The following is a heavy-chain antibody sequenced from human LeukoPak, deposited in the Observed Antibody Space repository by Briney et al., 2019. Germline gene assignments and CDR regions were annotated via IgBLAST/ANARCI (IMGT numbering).Heavy chain of an antibody. J-gene: IGHJ6*03. CDR1: GYTFTNFD. CDR3: ARGPQWRGDSYYIDV. V-gene: IGHV1-8*01. D-gene: IGHD6-19*01. CDR2: INPNSGNT. Sequence: ASVKVSCKASGYTFTNFDINWVRQAPGKGLEWMGWINPNSGNTGYAQKFQGRVTMTMNTSITTAYMELSSLISEDTAVYYCARGPQWRGDSYYIDVWGRGTTVTVSS.